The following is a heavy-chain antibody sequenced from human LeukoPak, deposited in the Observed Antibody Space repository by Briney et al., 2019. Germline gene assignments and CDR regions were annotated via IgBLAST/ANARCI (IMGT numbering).Heavy chain of an antibody. V-gene: IGHV4-61*02. CDR2: IYTSGST. CDR1: GGFISSGSYY. D-gene: IGHD6-13*01. Sequence: PSETLSLTCTVSGGFISSGSYYGSWIRQPAGKGLEWIGRIYTSGSTNYNPSIKSRVTISVDTSKNQFSLKLSSVTAADTAVYYCARPSGGDSSSWYVPEAFDIWGQGTMVTVSS. CDR3: ARPSGGDSSSWYVPEAFDI. J-gene: IGHJ3*02.